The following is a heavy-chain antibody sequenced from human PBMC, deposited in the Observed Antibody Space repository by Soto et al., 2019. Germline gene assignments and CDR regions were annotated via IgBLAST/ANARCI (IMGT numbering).Heavy chain of an antibody. Sequence: GGSLRLSCEASGFTFDAYAMHWVRQTPGKGLQWVSGISWNSGSMAYADSVRGRFTISRDNSKNTLFLQMNSLRPEDTAVYYCARAGGKLRFTHYFDYWGQGTLVTVSS. CDR3: ARAGGKLRFTHYFDY. V-gene: IGHV3-9*01. J-gene: IGHJ4*02. CDR2: ISWNSGSM. D-gene: IGHD3-16*01. CDR1: GFTFDAYA.